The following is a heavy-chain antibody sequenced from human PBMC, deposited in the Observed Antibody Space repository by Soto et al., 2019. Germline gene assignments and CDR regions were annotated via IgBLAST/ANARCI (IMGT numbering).Heavy chain of an antibody. CDR3: AREPMGAPD. J-gene: IGHJ4*02. V-gene: IGHV3-21*01. CDR1: GFTFSSYG. D-gene: IGHD1-26*01. CDR2: ISSSSTYI. Sequence: PGGSLRLSCAASGFTFSSYGMNWVRQAPGKGLEWVSAISSSSTYIKYADSVEGRFTISRDNARNALYLEMNSLRVEDTAVYYCAREPMGAPDWGQGTQVTVS.